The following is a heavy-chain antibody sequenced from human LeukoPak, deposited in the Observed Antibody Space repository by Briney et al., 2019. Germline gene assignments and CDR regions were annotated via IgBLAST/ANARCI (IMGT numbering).Heavy chain of an antibody. CDR2: IRYDGSNK. J-gene: IGHJ6*03. CDR3: AKDYGTYCSGGSCYSGYYYMDV. Sequence: GGSLRLSCAASGFTFSSYGMHWVRQAPGKGLEWVAFIRYDGSNKYYADSVKGRFTISRDNFKNTLYLQMNSLRAEDTAVYYCAKDYGTYCSGGSCYSGYYYMDVWGKGTTVTISS. CDR1: GFTFSSYG. V-gene: IGHV3-30*02. D-gene: IGHD2-15*01.